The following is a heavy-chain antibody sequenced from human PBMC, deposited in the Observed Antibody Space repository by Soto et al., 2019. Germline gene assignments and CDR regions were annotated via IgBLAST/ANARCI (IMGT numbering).Heavy chain of an antibody. D-gene: IGHD6-19*01. CDR1: GFTFSSYS. Sequence: WGSLRLSCAASGFTFSSYSMNWVRQAPGKGLEWVSCISNSGGSTDYADSVKGRFFISRDNSKNTLYLQMNSLRAEDTAVFYCARSGWHDAFDIWGQGTMVTVSS. CDR2: ISNSGGST. J-gene: IGHJ3*02. CDR3: ARSGWHDAFDI. V-gene: IGHV3-23*01.